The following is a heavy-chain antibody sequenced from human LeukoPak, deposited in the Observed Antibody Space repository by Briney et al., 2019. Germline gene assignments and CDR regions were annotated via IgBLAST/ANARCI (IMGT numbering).Heavy chain of an antibody. CDR2: ISGSSGYI. J-gene: IGHJ4*02. CDR3: GRDLPTVTSIDY. D-gene: IGHD4-17*01. CDR1: GFTVSRKY. Sequence: GGSLRLSCAASGFTVSRKYMSWVRQAPGKGLEWVSSISGSSGYIFYADSVKGRFTISRDNAKNSLYLQMNSLRAEDTAVYYCGRDLPTVTSIDYWGQGTLVTVSS. V-gene: IGHV3-21*06.